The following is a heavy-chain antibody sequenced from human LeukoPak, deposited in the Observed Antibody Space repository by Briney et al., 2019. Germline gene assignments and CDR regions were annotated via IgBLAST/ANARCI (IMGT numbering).Heavy chain of an antibody. V-gene: IGHV3-21*01. Sequence: PGGSLRLSCAASGFTFSSYNMNWVRQAPGKGLEWVSSISSSAAYVSYADSVKGRFTISRDNAKNSLYLQMNSLRDEDTAVYYCARRNYYDSSGYRLYYFDYWGQGTLVTVSS. CDR3: ARRNYYDSSGYRLYYFDY. J-gene: IGHJ4*02. CDR2: ISSSAAYV. D-gene: IGHD3-22*01. CDR1: GFTFSSYN.